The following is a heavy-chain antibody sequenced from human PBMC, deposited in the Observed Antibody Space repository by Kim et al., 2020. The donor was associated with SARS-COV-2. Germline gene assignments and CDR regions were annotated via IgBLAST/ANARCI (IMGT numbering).Heavy chain of an antibody. CDR3: ARDLDDSYGYFDY. Sequence: GGSLRLSCAASGFTFSSYGMHWVRQAPGKGLEWVAVISYDGSNKYYADSVKGRFTISRDNSKNTLYLQMNSLRAEDTAVYYCARDLDDSYGYFDYWGQGTLVTVSS. D-gene: IGHD5-18*01. CDR1: GFTFSSYG. V-gene: IGHV3-33*05. J-gene: IGHJ4*02. CDR2: ISYDGSNK.